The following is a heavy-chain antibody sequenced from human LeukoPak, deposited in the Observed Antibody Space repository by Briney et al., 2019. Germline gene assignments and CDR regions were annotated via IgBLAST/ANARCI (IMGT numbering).Heavy chain of an antibody. D-gene: IGHD5-24*01. J-gene: IGHJ4*02. V-gene: IGHV3-23*01. CDR3: AKDGDGYNTLFDY. CDR1: GFTFSSYA. Sequence: GGSLRLSCAASGFTFSSYAVSWVRQAPGKGLEWVSAISGSGGSTYYADSVKGRFTISRDNSKNTLYLQMNSLRAEDTAVYYCAKDGDGYNTLFDYWGQGTLVTVSS. CDR2: ISGSGGST.